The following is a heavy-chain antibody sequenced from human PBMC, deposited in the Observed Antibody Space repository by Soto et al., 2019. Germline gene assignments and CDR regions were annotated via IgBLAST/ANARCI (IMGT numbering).Heavy chain of an antibody. CDR1: GFTFSSYD. D-gene: IGHD3-3*01. CDR3: ARDRFNYEFSSGGMEV. J-gene: IGHJ6*02. Sequence: GAPLTLSCAASGFTFSSYDMHWVRQATGKGLEWVSALGTAGDTYYPGSVKGRFTISRENAKNSLYLQMNSLRAWDTGVYYFARDRFNYEFSSGGMEVLGQGTTVT. V-gene: IGHV3-13*01. CDR2: LGTAGDT.